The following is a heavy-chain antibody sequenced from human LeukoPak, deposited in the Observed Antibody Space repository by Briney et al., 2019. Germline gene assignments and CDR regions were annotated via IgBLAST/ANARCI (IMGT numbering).Heavy chain of an antibody. CDR2: IKQDGSEK. J-gene: IGHJ4*02. V-gene: IGHV3-7*01. Sequence: GGSLRLSCAASGFTFSSYWMSWVRQAPGKGLEWVANIKQDGSEKYYVDSVKGRFTISRDNAKNSLYLQMNSLRAEDTAVYYCARRFCGDDCYSAFFDYWGQGTLVTVSS. CDR1: GFTFSSYW. D-gene: IGHD2-21*02. CDR3: ARRFCGDDCYSAFFDY.